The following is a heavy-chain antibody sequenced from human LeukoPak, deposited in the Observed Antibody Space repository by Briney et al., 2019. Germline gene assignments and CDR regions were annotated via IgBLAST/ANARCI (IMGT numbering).Heavy chain of an antibody. Sequence: ASVKVSCKASGYTFTGYYMHWVRQAPGQGLEWMGWINPNSGGTNYAQKFQGRVTMTRDTSISTANMELSRLRFDDTAVYYCARDPGSGYSFLYYFDYWGQGTLVTASS. CDR1: GYTFTGYY. V-gene: IGHV1-2*02. D-gene: IGHD5-18*01. CDR2: INPNSGGT. J-gene: IGHJ4*02. CDR3: ARDPGSGYSFLYYFDY.